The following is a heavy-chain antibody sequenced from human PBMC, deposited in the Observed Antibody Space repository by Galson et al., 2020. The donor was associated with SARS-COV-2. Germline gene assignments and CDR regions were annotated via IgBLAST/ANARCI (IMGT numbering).Heavy chain of an antibody. Sequence: GESLKISCAASGFTFSSYGMHWVRQAPGKGLEWVAVISYDGSNKYYADSVKGRFTISRDNSKNTLYLQMNSLRAEDTAVYYCAKDFGDRYDFWSGYYQYYYYGMDVWGQGTTVTVSS. D-gene: IGHD3-3*01. J-gene: IGHJ6*02. V-gene: IGHV3-30*18. CDR2: ISYDGSNK. CDR3: AKDFGDRYDFWSGYYQYYYYGMDV. CDR1: GFTFSSYG.